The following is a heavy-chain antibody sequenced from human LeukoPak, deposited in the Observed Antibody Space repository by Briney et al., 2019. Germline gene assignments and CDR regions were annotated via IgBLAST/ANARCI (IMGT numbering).Heavy chain of an antibody. J-gene: IGHJ4*02. CDR3: ARDRGWAVAGPNFRY. Sequence: ASVKVSCKASGYTFTSYGISWVRQAPGQGLEWMGWISAYKGNTNYAQKLQGRVTMTTDTSTSTAYMELRSLRSDDTAVYYCARDRGWAVAGPNFRYWGQGTLVTVSS. D-gene: IGHD6-19*01. CDR1: GYTFTSYG. V-gene: IGHV1-18*01. CDR2: ISAYKGNT.